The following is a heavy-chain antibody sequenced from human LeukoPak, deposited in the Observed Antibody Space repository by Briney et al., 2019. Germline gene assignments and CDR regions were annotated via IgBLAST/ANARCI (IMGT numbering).Heavy chain of an antibody. CDR3: AREVAKQWLVSARAEYFQH. CDR1: GFTFSSYG. CDR2: IWYDGSNK. J-gene: IGHJ1*01. Sequence: GGSLRLSCAASGFTFSSYGMHWVRQAPGKGLEWVAVIWYDGSNKYYADSVKGRFTISRDNSKNTLYLQMNSLRAEDTAVYYCAREVAKQWLVSARAEYFQHWGQGTLVTVSS. D-gene: IGHD6-19*01. V-gene: IGHV3-33*01.